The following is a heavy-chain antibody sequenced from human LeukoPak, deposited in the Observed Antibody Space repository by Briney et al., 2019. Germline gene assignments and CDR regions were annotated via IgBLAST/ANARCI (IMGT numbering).Heavy chain of an antibody. J-gene: IGHJ4*02. D-gene: IGHD3-3*01. CDR1: GYTFTGYY. V-gene: IGHV1-2*02. CDR3: ARCDDGYDFWSGYDY. CDR2: INPNSGGT. Sequence: ASVKVSCKASGYTFTGYYMHWVRQAPGQGLEWMGWINPNSGGTNYAQKFQGRVTMTRDTSISTAYMELSRLRSDDTAVYYCARCDDGYDFWSGYDYWGQGTLVTVSS.